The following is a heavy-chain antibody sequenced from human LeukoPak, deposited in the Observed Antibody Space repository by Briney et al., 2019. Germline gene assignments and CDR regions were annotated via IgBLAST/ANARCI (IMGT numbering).Heavy chain of an antibody. V-gene: IGHV1-8*01. Sequence: ASVKVYCKASGYTFTSYGINWVRQATGQGLEWMGWMNPNSSNTGYAQKFQGRVTVTRNISIGTAYMELSSLRSEDTAIYYRVRVPPRTTNYAYWGQGTLVTVSS. J-gene: IGHJ4*02. D-gene: IGHD1-14*01. CDR1: GYTFTSYG. CDR3: VRVPPRTTNYAY. CDR2: MNPNSSNT.